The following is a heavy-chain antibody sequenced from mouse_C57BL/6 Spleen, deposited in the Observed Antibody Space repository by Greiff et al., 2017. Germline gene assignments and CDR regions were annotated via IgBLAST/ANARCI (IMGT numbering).Heavy chain of an antibody. J-gene: IGHJ3*01. CDR2: ISSGSSTI. Sequence: DVKLVESGGGLVKPGGSLKLSCAASGFTFSDYGMHWVRQAPEKGLEWVAYISSGSSTIYYADTVKGRFTISRDNAKNTLFLQMTSLRSEDTAMXYCARPGDGPSWFAYWGQGTLVTVSA. D-gene: IGHD2-3*01. CDR3: ARPGDGPSWFAY. CDR1: GFTFSDYG. V-gene: IGHV5-17*01.